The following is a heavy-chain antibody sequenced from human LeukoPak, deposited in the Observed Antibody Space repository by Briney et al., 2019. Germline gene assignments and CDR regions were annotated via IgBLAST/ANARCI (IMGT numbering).Heavy chain of an antibody. CDR1: GFTFSSYA. CDR3: ARRGGSDYGGNDARIRSMWNAFDI. D-gene: IGHD4-23*01. CDR2: ISGSGGST. J-gene: IGHJ3*02. V-gene: IGHV3-23*01. Sequence: PGGSLRLSCAASGFTFSSYAMSWVRQAPGKGLEWVSAISGSGGSTYYADSVKGRFTISRDNSKNTLYLQMNSLRAEDTAVYYCARRGGSDYGGNDARIRSMWNAFDIWGQGTMVTVSS.